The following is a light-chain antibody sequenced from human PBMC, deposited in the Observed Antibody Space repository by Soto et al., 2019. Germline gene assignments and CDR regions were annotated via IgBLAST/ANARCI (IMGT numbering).Light chain of an antibody. CDR1: QSISSSF. V-gene: IGKV3-20*01. CDR2: GAS. J-gene: IGKJ1*01. Sequence: EIVLTQSPGSLSLSPGERATLSCRASQSISSSFFAWYQQKPGQAPRLLIYGASRRATGISDRFTGSGSGTDFTLTISRLEPEDFAVYYCQQYDSSLTFGLGTKVEIK. CDR3: QQYDSSLT.